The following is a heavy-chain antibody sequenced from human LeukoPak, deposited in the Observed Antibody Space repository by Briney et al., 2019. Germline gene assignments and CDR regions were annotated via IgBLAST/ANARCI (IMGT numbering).Heavy chain of an antibody. D-gene: IGHD6-19*01. CDR2: IYHSGST. CDR1: GGSISSGGYS. V-gene: IGHV4-30-2*01. CDR3: ARAVAGTKIHYYYYGMDV. J-gene: IGHJ6*02. Sequence: PSETLSLTCAVSGGSISSGGYSWSWIRQPPGKGLEWIGYIYHSGSTYYNPSLKSRVTISVDKSKNQFSLKLSSVTAADTAVYYCARAVAGTKIHYYYYGMDVWGQGTTVTVSS.